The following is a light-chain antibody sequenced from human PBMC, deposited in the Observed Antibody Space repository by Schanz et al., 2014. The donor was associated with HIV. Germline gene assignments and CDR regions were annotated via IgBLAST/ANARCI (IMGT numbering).Light chain of an antibody. V-gene: IGLV1-40*01. CDR3: LSYDNTLSGSRI. Sequence: QSVLTQPPSVSGAPGQRVTISCTGSSSNIGAGYHVHWYQQLPGTAPKLLISGNGNRPSGVPDRFSVSKSGTSASLAITGLQSGDEADYYCLSYDNTLSGSRIFGGGTKLTVL. J-gene: IGLJ2*01. CDR2: GNG. CDR1: SSNIGAGYH.